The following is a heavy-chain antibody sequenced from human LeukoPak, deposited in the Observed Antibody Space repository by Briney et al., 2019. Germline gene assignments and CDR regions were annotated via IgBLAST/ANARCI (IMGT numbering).Heavy chain of an antibody. D-gene: IGHD2-15*01. Sequence: SETLSLTCSVSGGFISNHYWSWIRQPPGKGPEWIGYIYYSGTTDYNPSLKSRVTISVDTSKNQFSLKLSSVTAADTAVYYCARSILHSGGSCCWYYFDYWGQGTLVTVSS. CDR3: ARSILHSGGSCCWYYFDY. CDR2: IYYSGTT. J-gene: IGHJ4*02. V-gene: IGHV4-59*11. CDR1: GGFISNHY.